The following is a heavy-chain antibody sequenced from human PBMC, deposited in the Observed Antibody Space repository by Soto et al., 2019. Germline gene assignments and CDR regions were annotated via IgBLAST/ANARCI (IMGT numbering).Heavy chain of an antibody. V-gene: IGHV1-18*04. CDR3: GITMVRGVISGAFDI. J-gene: IGHJ3*02. Sequence: QVQLVQSGAEVKKPGASVKVSCKASGYTFTSYGISWVRQAPGQGLEWMGWISAYNGNTNYAQKLQGRVTMTTDTSTSTAYMELRSLRSDDTAVYYCGITMVRGVISGAFDIWGQGTVVTVSS. D-gene: IGHD3-10*01. CDR2: ISAYNGNT. CDR1: GYTFTSYG.